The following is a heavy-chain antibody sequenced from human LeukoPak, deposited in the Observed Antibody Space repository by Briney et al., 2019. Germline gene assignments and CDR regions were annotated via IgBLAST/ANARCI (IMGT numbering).Heavy chain of an antibody. CDR2: IYTSGST. Sequence: SQTLSLTCTVSGGSISSGSYYWSWIRQPAGKGLEWIGRIYTSGSTNYNPSLKSRVTISVDTSKNQFSLKLSSVTAADTAVYYCARCDRSYFDYWGQGTLVTVSS. CDR1: GGSISSGSYY. CDR3: ARCDRSYFDY. D-gene: IGHD2-21*02. J-gene: IGHJ4*02. V-gene: IGHV4-61*02.